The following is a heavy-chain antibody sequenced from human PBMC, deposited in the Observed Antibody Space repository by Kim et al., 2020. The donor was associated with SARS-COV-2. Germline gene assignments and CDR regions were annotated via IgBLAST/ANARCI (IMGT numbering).Heavy chain of an antibody. V-gene: IGHV4-59*01. CDR3: ARDSYDSSGYYYGGSWFDP. D-gene: IGHD3-22*01. J-gene: IGHJ5*02. CDR2: IYYSGST. Sequence: SETLSLTCTVSGGSISSYYWSWIRQPPGKGLEWIGYIYYSGSTNYNPSLKSRVTISVDTSKNQFSLKLSSVTAADTAVYYCARDSYDSSGYYYGGSWFDPWGQGTLVTVSS. CDR1: GGSISSYY.